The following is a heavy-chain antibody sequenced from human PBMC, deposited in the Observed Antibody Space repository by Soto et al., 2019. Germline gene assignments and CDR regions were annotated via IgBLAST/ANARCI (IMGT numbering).Heavy chain of an antibody. D-gene: IGHD4-4*01. Sequence: QITLKESGPTLVKPTQTLTLTCTFSGFSLSTSGVGVGWIRPPPGKALEWLALIYRNDAKRYSPSLKSRVTITKDAAKNQVVLTMTNMDPVDTATYYCARPIVDYSGNSAVGAFDIWGQGTMVTVSS. CDR3: ARPIVDYSGNSAVGAFDI. J-gene: IGHJ3*02. CDR1: GFSLSTSGVG. V-gene: IGHV2-5*01. CDR2: IYRNDAK.